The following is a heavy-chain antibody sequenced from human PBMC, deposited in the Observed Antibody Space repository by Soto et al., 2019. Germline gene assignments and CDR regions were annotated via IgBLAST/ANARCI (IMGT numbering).Heavy chain of an antibody. D-gene: IGHD3-16*02. J-gene: IGHJ4*02. CDR2: IYYSGST. Sequence: SETLSLTCTVSGGSISSSSYYWGWIRQPPGKGLEWIGSIYYSGSTYYNPSLKSRVTISVDTSKNQFSLKLSSVTAADTAVYYCATCGLGGVIVWTFDYWGQGTLVTVSS. CDR1: GGSISSSSYY. CDR3: ATCGLGGVIVWTFDY. V-gene: IGHV4-39*01.